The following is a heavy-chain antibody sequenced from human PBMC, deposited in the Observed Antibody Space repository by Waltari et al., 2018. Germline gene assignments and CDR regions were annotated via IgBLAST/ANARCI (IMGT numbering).Heavy chain of an antibody. J-gene: IGHJ4*02. CDR1: GGSISSSSYS. CDR2: IYYSGST. Sequence: QLQLQESGPGLVKPSETLSLTCTVSGGSISSSSYSWGWIRQPPGKGLEWIGSIYYSGSTYYNPSLKSRVTISVDTSKNQFSLKLSSVTAADTAVYYCARHEGGWFGGPSFDYWGQGTLVTVSS. D-gene: IGHD3-10*01. CDR3: ARHEGGWFGGPSFDY. V-gene: IGHV4-39*01.